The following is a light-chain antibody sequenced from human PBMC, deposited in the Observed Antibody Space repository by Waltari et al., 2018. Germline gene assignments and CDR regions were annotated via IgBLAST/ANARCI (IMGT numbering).Light chain of an antibody. CDR3: QQSKTPPLT. CDR1: QTIRVS. Sequence: DIQMTQFPSSLSASVGDRVVVTCRASQTIRVSLSWYQQKPGKAPKLLIYGASSLQSGVPSRFSGSGSWTDFTLTISSLQPEDFGTYYCQQSKTPPLTFGGGTKVEF. J-gene: IGKJ4*01. V-gene: IGKV1-39*01. CDR2: GAS.